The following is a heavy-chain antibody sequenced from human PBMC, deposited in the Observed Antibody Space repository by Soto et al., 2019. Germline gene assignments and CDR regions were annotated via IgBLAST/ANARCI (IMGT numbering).Heavy chain of an antibody. CDR3: ARGYSSGWYFYYYGMDV. Sequence: ASVKVSCKASGYTFTGYYMHWVRQAPGQGLEWMGWINPNSGGTNYAQKFQGWVTMTRDTSISTAYMELSRLRSDDMAVYYCARGYSSGWYFYYYGMDVWGQGTTVTVSS. D-gene: IGHD6-19*01. CDR1: GYTFTGYY. J-gene: IGHJ6*02. V-gene: IGHV1-2*04. CDR2: INPNSGGT.